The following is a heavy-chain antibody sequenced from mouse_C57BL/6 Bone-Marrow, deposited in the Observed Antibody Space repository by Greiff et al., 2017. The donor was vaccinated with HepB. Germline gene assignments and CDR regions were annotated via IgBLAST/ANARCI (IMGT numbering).Heavy chain of an antibody. CDR1: GYSITSGYY. Sequence: EVQLQESGPGLVKPSQSLSLTCSVTGYSITSGYYWNWIPQFPGNKLEWMGYISYDGSNNYNPSLKNRISITRDTSKKQFFLKLNSVTTEDTATYYCAREGAYDYAFDYWGQGTTLTVSS. D-gene: IGHD2-4*01. J-gene: IGHJ2*01. CDR3: AREGAYDYAFDY. V-gene: IGHV3-6*01. CDR2: ISYDGSN.